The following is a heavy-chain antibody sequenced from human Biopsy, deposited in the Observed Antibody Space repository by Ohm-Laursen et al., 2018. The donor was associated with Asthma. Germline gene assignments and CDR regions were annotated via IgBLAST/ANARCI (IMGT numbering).Heavy chain of an antibody. V-gene: IGHV4-31*02. CDR1: SGSGGYMRSGNYY. J-gene: IGHJ6*02. D-gene: IGHD3-3*01. Sequence: TLSLTCSLSSGSGGYMRSGNYYWSWIRQHPVTGLEWIGYIYYSGSTYYNPSLKSRVSISLDTSKNQFSLSLTSVTAADTAVYYCARDRRVRFLEWPPAMDVWGQGTTVTVSS. CDR3: ARDRRVRFLEWPPAMDV. CDR2: IYYSGST.